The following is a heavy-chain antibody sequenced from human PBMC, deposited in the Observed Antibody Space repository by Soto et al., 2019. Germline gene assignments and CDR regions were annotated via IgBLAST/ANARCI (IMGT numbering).Heavy chain of an antibody. V-gene: IGHV3-15*01. CDR3: TTGLLRFGENWFDP. J-gene: IGHJ5*02. CDR1: GFTFSNAW. Sequence: EVQLVESGGGLVKPGGSLRLSCAASGFTFSNAWMSWVRQAPGKGLEWVGRIKSKTDGGTTDYAAPVKGRFTISRDDSKNTLYLQMNSLKTEDTAVYYCTTGLLRFGENWFDPWGQGTLVTVSS. CDR2: IKSKTDGGTT. D-gene: IGHD3-10*01.